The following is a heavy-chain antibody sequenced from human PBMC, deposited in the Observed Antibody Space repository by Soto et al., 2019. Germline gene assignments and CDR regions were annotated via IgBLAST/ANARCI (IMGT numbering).Heavy chain of an antibody. D-gene: IGHD1-20*01. CDR3: ARVGITATTFRGFDY. V-gene: IGHV3-33*01. Sequence: QAQLVESGGGVVQPGRSLRLSCAASGFTFSKYGMHWVRQAPGKGLEWVAVIWFDGSNKYYADSVKGRFTISRDNSKNTLYLQMHSLRAEDTAVYYCARVGITATTFRGFDYWGQGTLVTVSS. CDR1: GFTFSKYG. J-gene: IGHJ4*02. CDR2: IWFDGSNK.